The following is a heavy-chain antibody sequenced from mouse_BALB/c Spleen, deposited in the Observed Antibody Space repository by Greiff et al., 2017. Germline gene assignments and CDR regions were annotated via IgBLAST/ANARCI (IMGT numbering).Heavy chain of an antibody. CDR1: GYTFTSYW. D-gene: IGHD1-1*01. V-gene: IGHV1-87*01. J-gene: IGHJ3*01. Sequence: SGAELARPGASVKLSCKASGYTFTSYWMQWVKQRPGQGLEWIGAIYPGDGDTRYTQKFKGKATLTADKSSSTAYMQLSSLASEDSAVYYCARGLYGSSYDWFAYWGQGTLVTVSA. CDR2: IYPGDGDT. CDR3: ARGLYGSSYDWFAY.